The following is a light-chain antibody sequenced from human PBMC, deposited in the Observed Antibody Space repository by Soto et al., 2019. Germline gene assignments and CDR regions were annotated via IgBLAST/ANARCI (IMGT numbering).Light chain of an antibody. J-gene: IGKJ2*01. CDR1: QGISSW. CDR2: DAS. Sequence: DIQMTQSPSTLSASVGDTVTITCRASQGISSWLAWYQQKPGTAPKLLIYDASSLESGVPSRFSDSGSGTEFTLTISSLQPDDFAAYYCQQYNTYLYTFGQGTKLEI. V-gene: IGKV1-5*01. CDR3: QQYNTYLYT.